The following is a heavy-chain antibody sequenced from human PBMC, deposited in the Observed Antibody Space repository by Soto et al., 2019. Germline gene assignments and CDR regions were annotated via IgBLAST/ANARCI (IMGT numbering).Heavy chain of an antibody. Sequence: SETLSLTCTASGGSVSSGSYYWSWLRQPTGKGLEWIGYIYYSGSTNSNPSLKSRVTISVDTSENQLSLKLSSVTAADTAVYYCARYRWNDGQKHYYYYYGMDVWGQGTTVTVSS. CDR3: ARYRWNDGQKHYYYYYGMDV. V-gene: IGHV4-61*01. CDR2: IYYSGST. J-gene: IGHJ6*02. CDR1: GGSVSSGSYY. D-gene: IGHD1-1*01.